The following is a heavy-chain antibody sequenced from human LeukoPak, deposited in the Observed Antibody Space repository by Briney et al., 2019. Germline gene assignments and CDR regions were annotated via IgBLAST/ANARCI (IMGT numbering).Heavy chain of an antibody. CDR3: AKDLSDIVVVPAAIDY. CDR2: IGGTGAGT. Sequence: GGSLRLSCAASGFFFTRNAMNWVRQAPGKGLEWVSVIGGTGAGTYYADSVKGRFTISRDNSKNTLYLQMNSLRAEDTAVYYCAKDLSDIVVVPAAIDYWGQGTLVTVSS. J-gene: IGHJ4*02. V-gene: IGHV3-23*01. CDR1: GFFFTRNA. D-gene: IGHD2-2*01.